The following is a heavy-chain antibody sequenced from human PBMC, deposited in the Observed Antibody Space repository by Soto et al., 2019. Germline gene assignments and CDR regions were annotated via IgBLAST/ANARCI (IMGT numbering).Heavy chain of an antibody. D-gene: IGHD4-17*01. CDR1: GFTFTTYG. J-gene: IGHJ4*02. CDR3: AKSMTTETTASDY. Sequence: EVQLLESGGDLVQPGESLRLSCVASGFTFTTYGMSWVRQAPGEGLEWVSVISGSGRTAYYADSVKGRFTISRDNSKNTLYLDMDSLRAEDTASYYCAKSMTTETTASDYWGQGTLVTVSS. CDR2: ISGSGRTA. V-gene: IGHV3-23*01.